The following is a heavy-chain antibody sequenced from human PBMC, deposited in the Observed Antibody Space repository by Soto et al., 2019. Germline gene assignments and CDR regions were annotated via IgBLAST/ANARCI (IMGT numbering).Heavy chain of an antibody. CDR1: GFTFSYYA. CDR2: LSDRGDTT. V-gene: IGHV3-23*01. CDR3: AKTAEAVAGTVYGY. Sequence: GSLRLSCSASGFTFSYYAMGWVRQAPGKGLEWVSVLSDRGDTTYYADSVKGRFTISRDNSNNALFLQMSSLRDEDTAIYYCAKTAEAVAGTVYGYWGQGTLVTVSS. D-gene: IGHD6-19*01. J-gene: IGHJ4*02.